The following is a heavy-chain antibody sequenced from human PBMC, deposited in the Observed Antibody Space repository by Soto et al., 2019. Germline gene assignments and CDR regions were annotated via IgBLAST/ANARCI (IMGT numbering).Heavy chain of an antibody. CDR3: ARTRAMVRGVYGMDV. V-gene: IGHV4-34*01. CDR1: GGSFSGYY. CDR2: INHSGST. D-gene: IGHD3-10*01. Sequence: QVQLQQWGAGLLKPSETLSLTCAVYGGSFSGYYWSWIRQPPGKGLEWIGEINHSGSTNYNPSLKSRVTISVDTSKNQCSLKLSSVTAADTAVYYCARTRAMVRGVYGMDVWGQGTTVTVSS. J-gene: IGHJ6*02.